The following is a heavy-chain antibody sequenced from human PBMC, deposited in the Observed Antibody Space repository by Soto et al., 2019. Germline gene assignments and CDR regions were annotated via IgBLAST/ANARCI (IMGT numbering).Heavy chain of an antibody. Sequence: EVLLVESGGGLVKPGGSLRLSCAASGFTLSSYSINWVRQAPGKGLEWVSSISSSSSYIYYADSVKGRFTISRDNAKKSLYLQMNSLRAEDTAVYYCAREHESGYEDGECYFDSWGQGTLVIVSS. V-gene: IGHV3-21*02. D-gene: IGHD5-12*01. CDR3: AREHESGYEDGECYFDS. CDR1: GFTLSSYS. J-gene: IGHJ4*02. CDR2: ISSSSSYI.